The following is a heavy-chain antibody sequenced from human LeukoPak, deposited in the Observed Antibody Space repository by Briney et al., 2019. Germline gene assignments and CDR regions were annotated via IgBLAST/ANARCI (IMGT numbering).Heavy chain of an antibody. J-gene: IGHJ4*02. CDR3: ARDGGSSSSSSSWFLGY. Sequence: SETLSLTCTVSGGSISSYYWNWIRQPPGKGLEWIGYIYYSGSTNYNPSLKSRVTISVDTSKNQFSLKLSSVTAADTAVYYCARDGGSSSSSSSWFLGYRGQGTLVTVS. CDR1: GGSISSYY. V-gene: IGHV4-59*01. D-gene: IGHD6-13*01. CDR2: IYYSGST.